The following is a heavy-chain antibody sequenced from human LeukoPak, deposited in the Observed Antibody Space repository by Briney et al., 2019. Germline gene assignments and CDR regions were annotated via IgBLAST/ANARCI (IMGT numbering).Heavy chain of an antibody. CDR3: ARCRDGYNFDY. CDR2: IYYSGST. Sequence: KPSQTLSLTCTVSGSSISSGDYYWSWIRQPPGKGLEWIGYIYYSGSTYYNPSLKSRVTISVDTSKNQFSLKLSSVTAADTAVYYCARCRDGYNFDYWGQETLVTASS. V-gene: IGHV4-30-4*01. D-gene: IGHD5-24*01. J-gene: IGHJ4*02. CDR1: GSSISSGDYY.